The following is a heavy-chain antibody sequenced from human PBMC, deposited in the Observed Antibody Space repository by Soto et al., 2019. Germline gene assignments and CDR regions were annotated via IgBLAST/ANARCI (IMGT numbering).Heavy chain of an antibody. CDR2: TRDKVNSYIT. Sequence: EVQLVESGGGLVQPGGSLRLSCAASGFTFSDYYMDWVRQAPGKGLEWVGRTRDKVNSYITEYGASVKGRFTISRDDSKRSLYLQMNSLKTEDAAVYYCTRVPVSPMYGSDVWGQGTTVTVSS. J-gene: IGHJ6*02. CDR1: GFTFSDYY. V-gene: IGHV3-72*01. D-gene: IGHD3-10*01. CDR3: TRVPVSPMYGSDV.